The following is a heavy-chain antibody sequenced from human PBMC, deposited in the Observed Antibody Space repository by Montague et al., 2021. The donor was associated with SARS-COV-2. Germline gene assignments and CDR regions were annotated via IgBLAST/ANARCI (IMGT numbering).Heavy chain of an antibody. CDR3: ARRESVWLDALDI. CDR2: VHYSGTT. V-gene: IGHV4-39*02. Sequence: SETLSLTCTVSGGSVSSTSYFWDWIRQTPGKGLEWIGSVHYSGTTYYNPSLESQVTISVDTSKNHFYLKVRSVTVADTAVYYCARRESVWLDALDIWGQGTMVTVSS. D-gene: IGHD6-19*01. CDR1: GGSVSSTSYF. J-gene: IGHJ3*02.